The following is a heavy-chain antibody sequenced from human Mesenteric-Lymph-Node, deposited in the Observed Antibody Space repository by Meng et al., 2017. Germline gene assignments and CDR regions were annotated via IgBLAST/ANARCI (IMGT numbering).Heavy chain of an antibody. CDR3: AATALTPPSTVTTTLKYYYYGMDV. CDR1: GYSFTSYW. CDR2: IIPIFGTA. J-gene: IGHJ6*02. Sequence: GGSLRLSCKGSGYSFTSYWIGWVRQAPGQGLEWMGGIIPIFGTANYAQKFQGRVTITADESTSTAYMELSSLRSEDTAVYYCAATALTPPSTVTTTLKYYYYGMDVWGQGTTVTVSS. V-gene: IGHV1-69*01. D-gene: IGHD4-11*01.